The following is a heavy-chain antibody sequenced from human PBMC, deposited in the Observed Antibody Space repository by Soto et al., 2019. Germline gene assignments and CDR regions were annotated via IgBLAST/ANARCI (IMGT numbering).Heavy chain of an antibody. CDR2: IYYTGSS. Sequence: SETLSLTCTVSGGSVSSGNYYWSWIRQPPGKGLEWIGFIYYTGSSSYNPSLKSRVTMSLDKSNNQFSLKLTSVTAADTAVYYCARGLRYFDWLSPDHWGQGTLVTVSS. V-gene: IGHV4-61*01. CDR3: ARGLRYFDWLSPDH. CDR1: GGSVSSGNYY. J-gene: IGHJ4*02. D-gene: IGHD3-9*01.